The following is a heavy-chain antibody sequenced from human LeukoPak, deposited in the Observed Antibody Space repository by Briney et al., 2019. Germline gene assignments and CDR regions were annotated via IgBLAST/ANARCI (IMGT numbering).Heavy chain of an antibody. CDR3: ATAESNYDILTGYSRY. J-gene: IGHJ4*02. CDR2: ISYDGSNK. V-gene: IGHV3-30*04. Sequence: GGSLRLSCAASGFTFSSYAMHWVRQAPGKGLEWVAVISYDGSNKYYADSVKGRFTISRDNSKNTLYLQMNSLRAEDTAVYCCATAESNYDILTGYSRYWGQGTLVTVSS. D-gene: IGHD3-9*01. CDR1: GFTFSSYA.